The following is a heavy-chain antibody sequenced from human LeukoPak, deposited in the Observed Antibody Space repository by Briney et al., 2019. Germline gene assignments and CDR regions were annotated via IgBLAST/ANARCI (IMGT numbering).Heavy chain of an antibody. Sequence: SETLSLTCTVSGGSISSGDYYWSWIRQPPGKGLEWIGYIYYSGSTYYNPSLKSRVTISVDTSKNQFSLKLSSVTAADTAVYSCATHFYDSNGYFDYWGQGNLVTGSS. CDR3: ATHFYDSNGYFDY. J-gene: IGHJ4*02. CDR2: IYYSGST. D-gene: IGHD3-22*01. CDR1: GGSISSGDYY. V-gene: IGHV4-30-4*08.